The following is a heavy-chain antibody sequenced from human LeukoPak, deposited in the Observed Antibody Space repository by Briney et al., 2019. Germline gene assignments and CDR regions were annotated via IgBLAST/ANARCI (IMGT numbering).Heavy chain of an antibody. Sequence: GASVKVSCKASGYTFTSYDINWVRQATGQGLEWMGWMNPNSGNTGYAQKFQGRVTMTRNTSISTAYMELSSLRSEDTAVYYCARGYKKKYTMVRGALDYCGQGTLVTVSS. D-gene: IGHD3-10*01. CDR2: MNPNSGNT. CDR3: ARGYKKKYTMVRGALDY. J-gene: IGHJ4*02. CDR1: GYTFTSYD. V-gene: IGHV1-8*01.